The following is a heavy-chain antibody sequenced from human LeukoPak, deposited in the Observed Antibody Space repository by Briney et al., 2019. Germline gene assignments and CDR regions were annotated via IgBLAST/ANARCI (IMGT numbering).Heavy chain of an antibody. J-gene: IGHJ4*02. CDR1: GGSFTGYY. CDR3: AREGNTVTYFDY. V-gene: IGHV4-34*01. CDR2: INHSGST. D-gene: IGHD4-17*01. Sequence: SETLSLTCAVYGGSFTGYYWSWIRQPPGMGLEWIGEINHSGSTNYNPSLKSRATISVDTSKNQFSLKLSSETAADTAVYYCAREGNTVTYFDYWGQGTLVTVSS.